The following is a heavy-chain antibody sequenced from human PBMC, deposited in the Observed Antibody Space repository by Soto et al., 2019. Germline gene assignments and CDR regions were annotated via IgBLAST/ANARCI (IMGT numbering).Heavy chain of an antibody. CDR3: ARDQYSYGYSEGNGMDV. V-gene: IGHV3-33*01. D-gene: IGHD5-18*01. J-gene: IGHJ6*02. CDR1: GFTFSSYG. CDR2: IWYDGSNK. Sequence: QVQLVESGGGVVQPGRSLRLSCAASGFTFSSYGMHWVRQAPGKGLEWVAVIWYDGSNKYYADSVKGRFTISRDNSKSTLYLQMNSLRAEDTAVYYCARDQYSYGYSEGNGMDVWGQGTTVTVSS.